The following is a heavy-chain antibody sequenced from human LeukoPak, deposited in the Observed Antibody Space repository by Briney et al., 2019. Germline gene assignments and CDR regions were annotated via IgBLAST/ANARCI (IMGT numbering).Heavy chain of an antibody. Sequence: GASVKVSCKASGGTFSSYAISWVRQAPRQGLEWMGRIIPIPGIANYAQKFQGRVTITADKSTSTAYMELSSLRSEDTAVYYCARGAPENMIVGLWGQGTLVTVSS. J-gene: IGHJ4*02. D-gene: IGHD3-22*01. CDR1: GGTFSSYA. CDR2: IIPIPGIA. CDR3: ARGAPENMIVGL. V-gene: IGHV1-69*04.